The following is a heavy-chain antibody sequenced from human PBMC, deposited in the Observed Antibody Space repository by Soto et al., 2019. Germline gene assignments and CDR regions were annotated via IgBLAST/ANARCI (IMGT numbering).Heavy chain of an antibody. J-gene: IGHJ4*02. CDR1: GFTVSSKY. CDR2: IYSDGNT. V-gene: IGHV3-53*02. CDR3: ARGRGNCVVTTCYLPFDS. Sequence: EVQLVETGGGLIQPGGSLILSCAASGFTVSSKYMSWLRQAPGKGLEWVSIIYSDGNTYYADSVRGRFTISSDNSKNTLNLQMNSLRAGDTAVYFCARGRGNCVVTTCYLPFDSWGQGTLVTVSS. D-gene: IGHD2-2*01.